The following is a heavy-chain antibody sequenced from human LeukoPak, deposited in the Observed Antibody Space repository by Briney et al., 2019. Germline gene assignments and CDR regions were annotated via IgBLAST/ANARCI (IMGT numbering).Heavy chain of an antibody. J-gene: IGHJ4*02. CDR2: IKSKTDGETT. CDR3: TTGPTYYYDSSGYSLFDY. D-gene: IGHD3-22*01. CDR1: GFTFSNAW. V-gene: IGHV3-15*01. Sequence: SGGSLRLSCAASGFTFSNAWVSWVRQAPGKGLEWVGRIKSKTDGETTGYAAPVKGRFTISRDDSKNTLYLQMNSLKTEDTAVYYCTTGPTYYYDSSGYSLFDYWGQGTLVTVSS.